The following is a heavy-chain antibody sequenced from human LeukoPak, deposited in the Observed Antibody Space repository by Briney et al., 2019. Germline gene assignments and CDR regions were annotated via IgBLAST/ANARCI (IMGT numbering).Heavy chain of an antibody. CDR2: VNRDGSET. CDR3: ARNNGMDV. Sequence: GGSLRLSCAASGFALSSHWMTWVRQVPGRGPEWVANVNRDGSETYYPDSVKGRFTISKDNAKNSLYLQMNSLRAEDTALYHCARNNGMDVWGQGTTVIVSS. J-gene: IGHJ6*02. V-gene: IGHV3-7*03. CDR1: GFALSSHW.